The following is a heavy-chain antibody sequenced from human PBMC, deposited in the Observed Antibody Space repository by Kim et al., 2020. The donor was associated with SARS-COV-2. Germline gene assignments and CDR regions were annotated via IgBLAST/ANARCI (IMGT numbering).Heavy chain of an antibody. V-gene: IGHV3-9*02. D-gene: IGHD2-21*01. Sequence: LRLSCVVAGPNSFDHAMHWVRQGPGKSLEWVAGIYWNSGVTGYADSVKGRFTVSRDNTRNSVFLHMDSLRTEDTALYYCVKDVWSGGADVWGQGTTVTVSS. CDR3: VKDVWSGGADV. J-gene: IGHJ6*02. CDR1: GPNSFDHA. CDR2: IYWNSGVT.